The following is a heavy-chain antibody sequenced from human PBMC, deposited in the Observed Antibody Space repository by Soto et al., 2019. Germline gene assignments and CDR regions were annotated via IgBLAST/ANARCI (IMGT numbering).Heavy chain of an antibody. D-gene: IGHD1-26*01. CDR1: GFPFNNAW. CDR2: VKSKADGGSG. CDR3: TTDSRTTLPEIRFDY. Sequence: GGSLRLSCAASGFPFNNAWINWVRQVPGKGLEWVGRVKSKADGGSGNYTAPVKGRFVVSRDDSKDIVYLQMNSLKNEDTGVYYCTTDSRTTLPEIRFDYWGHGTQVTVSS. J-gene: IGHJ4*01. V-gene: IGHV3-15*07.